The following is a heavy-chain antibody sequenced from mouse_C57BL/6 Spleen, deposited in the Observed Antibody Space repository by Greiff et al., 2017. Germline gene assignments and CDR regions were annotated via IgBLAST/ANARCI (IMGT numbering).Heavy chain of an antibody. V-gene: IGHV1-77*01. CDR2: IGPGSGST. Sequence: VKLVESGAELVKPGASVKISCKASGYTFTDYYITWVKQRPGQGLEWIGEIGPGSGSTYYNEKFKGKATLTADKSSSTAYMQLSSLTSEDSAVYFCARDSNYGWYFDVWGTGTTVTVAS. J-gene: IGHJ1*03. D-gene: IGHD2-5*01. CDR1: GYTFTDYY. CDR3: ARDSNYGWYFDV.